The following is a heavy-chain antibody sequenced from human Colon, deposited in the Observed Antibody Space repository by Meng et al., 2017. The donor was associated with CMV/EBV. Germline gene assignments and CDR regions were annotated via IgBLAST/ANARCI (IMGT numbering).Heavy chain of an antibody. CDR3: ARSPVLDSTGN. Sequence: GESLKISCAASGFTFSTYWLSWVRQAPGKGLEWVANIKTDGSEKYYVDSVKGRFTISRDNAKSLLSLEMNNLRAEDTAMYYCARSPVLDSTGNWGQGTLVTVSS. CDR1: GFTFSTYW. V-gene: IGHV3-7*01. D-gene: IGHD4-17*01. CDR2: IKTDGSEK. J-gene: IGHJ4*02.